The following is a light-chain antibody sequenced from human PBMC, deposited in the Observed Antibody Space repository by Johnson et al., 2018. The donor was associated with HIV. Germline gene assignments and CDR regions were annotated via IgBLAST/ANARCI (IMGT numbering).Light chain of an antibody. V-gene: IGLV1-51*02. CDR1: SSNIGNNY. J-gene: IGLJ1*01. Sequence: QSVLTQPPSVSAAPGQKVTISCSGSSSNIGNNYVSWYQQLPGTAPKLLIYENNKRPSGIPDRFSGSKSGTSATLGIIELQTGDEADYYCGTWDSSLSAYVFGTGTKVTVL. CDR3: GTWDSSLSAYV. CDR2: ENN.